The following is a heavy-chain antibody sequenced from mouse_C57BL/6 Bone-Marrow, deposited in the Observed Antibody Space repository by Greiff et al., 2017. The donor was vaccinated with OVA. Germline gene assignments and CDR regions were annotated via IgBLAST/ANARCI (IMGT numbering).Heavy chain of an antibody. D-gene: IGHD1-1*01. CDR3: ARNPDYYGSSSWYFDV. J-gene: IGHJ1*03. CDR2: ISGGGGNT. V-gene: IGHV5-9*01. Sequence: EVKLLESGGGLVKPGGSLKLSCAASGFTFSSYTMSWVRQTPEKRLEWVATISGGGGNTYYPDSVKGRFTISRDNAKNTLYLQMSSLRSEDTALYYCARNPDYYGSSSWYFDVWGTGTTVTVSS. CDR1: GFTFSSYT.